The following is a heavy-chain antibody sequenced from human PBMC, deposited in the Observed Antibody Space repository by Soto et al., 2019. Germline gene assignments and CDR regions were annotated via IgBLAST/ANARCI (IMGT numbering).Heavy chain of an antibody. V-gene: IGHV3-30*18. J-gene: IGHJ4*02. CDR1: GFTFSSYG. Sequence: PVGSLRLSCAASGFTFSSYGMHWVRQAPGKGLEWVAVISYDGSNKYYADSVKGRFTISRDNSKNTLYLQMNSLRAEDTAVYYCAKAPDCSGGSCYLDYWGQGTLVTVSS. D-gene: IGHD2-15*01. CDR2: ISYDGSNK. CDR3: AKAPDCSGGSCYLDY.